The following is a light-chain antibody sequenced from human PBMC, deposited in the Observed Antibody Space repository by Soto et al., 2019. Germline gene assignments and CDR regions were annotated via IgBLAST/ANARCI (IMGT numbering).Light chain of an antibody. J-gene: IGLJ3*02. CDR1: SSNIGAGYG. V-gene: IGLV1-40*01. CDR2: GNS. Sequence: QSVLTQPPSVSGAPGQRVTISCTGRSSNIGAGYGVHWYQQLPGTAPKLLIYGNSNRPSGVPDRFSGSKSGTSASLAITGLQAEDEADDYCQSYDSSLSGWLFGGGTKLTVL. CDR3: QSYDSSLSGWL.